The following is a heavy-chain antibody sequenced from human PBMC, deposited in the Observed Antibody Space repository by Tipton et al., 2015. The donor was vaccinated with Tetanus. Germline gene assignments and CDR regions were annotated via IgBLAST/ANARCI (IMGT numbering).Heavy chain of an antibody. J-gene: IGHJ4*02. CDR1: GASSTSGDYY. D-gene: IGHD2-2*01. CDR2: IHYTGST. Sequence: TLSLTCTVSGASSTSGDYYWAWIRQPPGKGPEWIGRIHYTGSTYYIPSLKSRVTISEDTSKNQFSLKLSSVIAADTAMYYCAEGGLLCSSTCCHEYYFGSWGRGTLVTVPS. V-gene: IGHV4-39*01. CDR3: AEGGLLCSSTCCHEYYFGS.